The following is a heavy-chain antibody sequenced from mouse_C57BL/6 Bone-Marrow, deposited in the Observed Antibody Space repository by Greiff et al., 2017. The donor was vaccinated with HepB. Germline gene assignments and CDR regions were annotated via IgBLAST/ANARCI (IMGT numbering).Heavy chain of an antibody. D-gene: IGHD4-1*01. J-gene: IGHJ4*01. CDR1: GFTFSSYA. V-gene: IGHV5-4*01. CDR3: ARDELGRDYYAMDY. Sequence: EVKLVESGGGLVKPGGSLKLSCAASGFTFSSYAMSWVRQTPEKRLEWVATISDGGSYTYYPDNVKGRFTISRDNAKNNLYLQMGHLKSEDTAMYYCARDELGRDYYAMDYWGQGTSVTVSS. CDR2: ISDGGSYT.